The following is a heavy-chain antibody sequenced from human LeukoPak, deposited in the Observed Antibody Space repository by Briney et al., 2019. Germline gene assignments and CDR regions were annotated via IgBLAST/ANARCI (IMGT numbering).Heavy chain of an antibody. CDR3: TRGDYSFDY. CDR2: INSDGSST. CDR1: GFTFSTYW. J-gene: IGHJ4*02. Sequence: PGGSLRLSCADSGFTFSTYWMHWVRQVPGKGLVWDSRINSDGSSTSYADSVKGRLTISRDNIKNTLYLQMNSLTAEDTAVYYCTRGDYSFDYWGQGTPVTVSS. D-gene: IGHD2-21*01. V-gene: IGHV3-74*01.